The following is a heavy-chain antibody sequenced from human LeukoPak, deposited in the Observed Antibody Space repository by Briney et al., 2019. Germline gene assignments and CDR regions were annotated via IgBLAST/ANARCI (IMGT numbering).Heavy chain of an antibody. CDR1: GFTFSSYG. Sequence: GGSLRLSCAASGFTFSSYGMHWVRQAPGKGLEWVAFIRYDGSNKYYADSVKGRFTISRDNSKNTPYLQMNSLRAEDTAVYYCAKDRGDYFDYWGQGTLVTVSS. CDR3: AKDRGDYFDY. CDR2: IRYDGSNK. J-gene: IGHJ4*02. V-gene: IGHV3-30*02.